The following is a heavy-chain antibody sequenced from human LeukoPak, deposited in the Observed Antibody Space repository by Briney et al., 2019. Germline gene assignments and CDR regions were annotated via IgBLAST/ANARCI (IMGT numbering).Heavy chain of an antibody. V-gene: IGHV4-59*01. J-gene: IGHJ4*02. CDR2: IYYSGST. CDR1: GGSISSYY. D-gene: IGHD2-8*02. Sequence: SETLSLTCTVSGGSISSYYWSWIRQPPGKGLEWTGYIYYSGSTNYNPSLKSRVTISVDTSKNQFSLKLSSVTAADTAVYYCARSLVVTFYFDYWGQGTLVTVSS. CDR3: ARSLVVTFYFDY.